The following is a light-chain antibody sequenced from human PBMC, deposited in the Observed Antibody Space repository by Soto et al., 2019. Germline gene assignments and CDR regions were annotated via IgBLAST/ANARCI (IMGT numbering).Light chain of an antibody. CDR1: SSNIGAGYD. CDR3: QSYDRRMSVV. V-gene: IGLV1-40*01. J-gene: IGLJ2*01. Sequence: QSVLTQPPSVSGAPGQRVTISCTGSSSNIGAGYDVHWYQQLPGTAPKLLIYGNSNRPSGVPDRFSGYKSGTSASLAITGLQAEDEGDYYCQSYDRRMSVVIGGGTKVTVL. CDR2: GNS.